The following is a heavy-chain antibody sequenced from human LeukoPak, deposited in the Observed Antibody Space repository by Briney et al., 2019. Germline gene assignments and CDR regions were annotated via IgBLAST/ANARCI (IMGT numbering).Heavy chain of an antibody. Sequence: PSETLSLTCAVSGGSFSGYYWSWIRQPPGKGLEWIGEINHSGSTNYNPSLKSRVTISVDTSKNQFSLKLSSVTAADTAVYYCARGTYSSSWDYYYYYMDVWGKGTTVTVSS. CDR3: ARGTYSSSWDYYYYYMDV. CDR1: GGSFSGYY. D-gene: IGHD6-13*01. V-gene: IGHV4-34*01. J-gene: IGHJ6*03. CDR2: INHSGST.